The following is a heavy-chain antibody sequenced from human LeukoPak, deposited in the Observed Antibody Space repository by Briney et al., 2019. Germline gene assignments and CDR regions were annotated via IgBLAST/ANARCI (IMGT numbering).Heavy chain of an antibody. CDR1: GYTFTSYD. CDR3: ARIHGEDRDY. V-gene: IGHV1-8*01. D-gene: IGHD4-17*01. J-gene: IGHJ4*02. Sequence: ASVKVSCKASGYTFTSYDINWVRQSTGQGLEWMGWMNPNSGNTGYAQKFQGRVTMTRNTSISTAYMELSGLRSEDTAVYYCARIHGEDRDYWGQGTLVTVSS. CDR2: MNPNSGNT.